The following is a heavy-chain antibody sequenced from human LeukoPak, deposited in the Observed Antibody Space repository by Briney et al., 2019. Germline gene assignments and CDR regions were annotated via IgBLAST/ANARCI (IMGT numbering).Heavy chain of an antibody. CDR2: INPNSGGT. D-gene: IGHD1-26*01. CDR3: ASDLKWEDGSVQTWGLDY. V-gene: IGHV1-2*02. CDR1: GYTFTGYY. Sequence: ASVKVSCMPSGYTFTGYYMHWVRQAPGQGLEWMGWINPNSGGTNYAQKFQGRVTMTRDTSISTAYMELSRLRSHDTGVYFSASDLKWEDGSVQTWGLDYWGQGTLVTVSS. J-gene: IGHJ4*02.